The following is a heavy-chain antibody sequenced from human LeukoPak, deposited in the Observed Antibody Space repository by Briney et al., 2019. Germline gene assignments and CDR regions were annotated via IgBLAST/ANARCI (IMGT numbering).Heavy chain of an antibody. V-gene: IGHV3-7*01. D-gene: IGHD3-10*01. J-gene: IGHJ6*03. CDR3: ARDQSVNYYGSGRYYYYMDV. CDR1: GFTLCIHW. CDR2: IKQEGSEI. Sequence: GVPLTLSCAVCGFTLCIHWERCLRGAPGRAGEGVANIKQEGSEIYYVHSEKGRFTISRDNAKNSLYLQMNSLRAEDTAVYYCARDQSVNYYGSGRYYYYMDVWGKGTTVTVSS.